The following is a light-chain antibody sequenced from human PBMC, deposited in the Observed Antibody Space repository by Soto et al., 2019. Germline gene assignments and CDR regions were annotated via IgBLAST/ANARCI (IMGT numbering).Light chain of an antibody. CDR2: KAS. J-gene: IGKJ1*01. CDR3: QQYNTYST. V-gene: IGKV1-5*03. Sequence: QMTQSPSTLSASVGDTVTITCRASQSISTWLAWYQQKPGKAPKLLIYKASTLESGVLSRFSGSGSGTEFTLTISSLQPDYFATYYCQQYNTYSTFGHGTKVEIK. CDR1: QSISTW.